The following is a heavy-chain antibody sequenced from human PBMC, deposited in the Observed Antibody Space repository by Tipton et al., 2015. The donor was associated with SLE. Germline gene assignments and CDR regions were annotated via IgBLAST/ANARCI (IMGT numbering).Heavy chain of an antibody. J-gene: IGHJ4*02. D-gene: IGHD4-17*01. Sequence: LRLSCAVYGRSFSGYYWSWIRQPPGKGLQWIGEINHSGSTNYNPSLKSRVTISVDPSKSQFSLNLSSVTAADTAVYYCARGVTDYGDYVGYWGQGTLVTVSS. CDR1: GRSFSGYY. CDR3: ARGVTDYGDYVGY. V-gene: IGHV4-34*01. CDR2: INHSGST.